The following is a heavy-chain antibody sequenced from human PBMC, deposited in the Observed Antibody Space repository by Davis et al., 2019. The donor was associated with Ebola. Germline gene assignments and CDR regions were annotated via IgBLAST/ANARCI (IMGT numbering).Heavy chain of an antibody. CDR1: GFTFSSYS. J-gene: IGHJ4*02. CDR2: ISSSSSYI. Sequence: GGSLRLSCAASGFTFSSYSTNWVRQAPGKGLAWVSSISSSSSYIYYADSVKGRFTISRDNAKNSLYLQMNSLRAEDTAVYYCARARGPSYFDYWGQGTLVTVSS. CDR3: ARARGPSYFDY. V-gene: IGHV3-21*01.